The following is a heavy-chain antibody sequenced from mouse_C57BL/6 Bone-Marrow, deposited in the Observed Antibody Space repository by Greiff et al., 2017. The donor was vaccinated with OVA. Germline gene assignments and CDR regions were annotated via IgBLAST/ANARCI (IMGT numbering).Heavy chain of an antibody. CDR1: GFTFSSYG. CDR2: ISSAGSYA. Sequence: EVQRVESGGDLVKPGGSLKLSCAASGFTFSSYGMPWVRQTPDKRLEWVAIISSAGSYAYYPDSVKGRFTISRDKAKNTLYLQMCSLKSEDSAICYYARHVGGTCFDYWGQGTTLTVSS. V-gene: IGHV5-6*01. CDR3: ARHVGGTCFDY. D-gene: IGHD3-3*01. J-gene: IGHJ2*01.